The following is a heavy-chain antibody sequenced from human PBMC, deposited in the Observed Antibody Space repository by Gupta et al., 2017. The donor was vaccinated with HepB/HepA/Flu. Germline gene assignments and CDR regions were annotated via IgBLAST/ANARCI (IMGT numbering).Heavy chain of an antibody. CDR2: ISDSGDNT. D-gene: IGHD2-2*02. J-gene: IGHJ4*02. Sequence: EVQVLESGGGLVQPGGSLRLSCAASGFTFSTSGMDWIRQAPGKGLEWVSGISDSGDNTFYADSVKGRFTISRDNSKDTVYLQMNSLRVEDTAIYYCATTYPHKSRILTPTEYWGQGTLVTVSS. CDR3: ATTYPHKSRILTPTEY. V-gene: IGHV3-23*01. CDR1: GFTFSTSG.